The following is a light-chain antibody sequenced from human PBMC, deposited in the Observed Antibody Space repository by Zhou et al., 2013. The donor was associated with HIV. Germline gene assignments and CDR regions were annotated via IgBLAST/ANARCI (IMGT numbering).Light chain of an antibody. J-gene: IGKJ3*01. CDR2: GAS. CDR3: QQYSSSPLFT. V-gene: IGKV3-20*01. Sequence: EIVLTQSPGTLSLSPGERATLSCRASQSVSSNLAWYQQKPGQAPRLLIYGASNRATGIPDRFSGSGSGTDFTLTISRLEPEDFAVYYCQQYSSSPLFTFGPGTKVDIK. CDR1: QSVSSN.